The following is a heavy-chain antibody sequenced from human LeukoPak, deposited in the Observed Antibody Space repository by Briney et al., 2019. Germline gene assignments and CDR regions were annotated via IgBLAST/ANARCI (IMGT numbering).Heavy chain of an antibody. J-gene: IGHJ4*02. Sequence: QSGGSLRLSCAASGFTFSSYGMHWVRQAPGKGLEWVAVIWYDGSNKYYADSVKGRFTISRDNSKNTLYLQMNSLRAEDTAVYYCARDDTAMAVFDYWGQGTLVIVSS. CDR1: GFTFSSYG. D-gene: IGHD5-18*01. CDR3: ARDDTAMAVFDY. V-gene: IGHV3-33*01. CDR2: IWYDGSNK.